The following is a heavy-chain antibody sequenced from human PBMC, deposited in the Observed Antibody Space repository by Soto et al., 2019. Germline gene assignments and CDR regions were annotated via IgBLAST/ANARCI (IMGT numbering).Heavy chain of an antibody. CDR2: IIPILGSA. J-gene: IGHJ3*02. CDR3: ASRERVDAFDI. V-gene: IGHV1-69*06. Sequence: GASVKVSCKASGYTFTNYGLSWVRQAPGQGLEWMGWIIPILGSANYAQKFQDRVTITADKSTSTTYLELNSLRSEDAAVYYCASRERVDAFDIWGPGTMVTVSS. D-gene: IGHD1-26*01. CDR1: GYTFTNYG.